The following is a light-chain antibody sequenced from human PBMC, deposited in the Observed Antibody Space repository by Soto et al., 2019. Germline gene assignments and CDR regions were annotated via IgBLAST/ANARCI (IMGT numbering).Light chain of an antibody. V-gene: IGLV2-11*01. CDR1: SSDVGGDNY. CDR3: CSYAGSYTWV. CDR2: DVS. J-gene: IGLJ3*02. Sequence: QSALTQPRSVSGSPGQSVTISCTGTSSDVGGDNYVSWYQQHPGKAPKLMIYDVSKRPSGVPDRFSGSKSGNTASLTISGLQAEDDAYYYCCSYAGSYTWVFGGGTKLTVL.